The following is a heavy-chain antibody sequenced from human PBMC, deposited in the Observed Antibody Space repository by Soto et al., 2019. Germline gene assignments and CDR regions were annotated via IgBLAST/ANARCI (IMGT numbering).Heavy chain of an antibody. V-gene: IGHV1-18*01. J-gene: IGHJ4*02. Sequence: ASVKVSCKASDYTFTNYGISWVRQAPGQGLEWMGWISGYNGNTNSAQRPQGRVTMTTDTSTSTAYMELRSLRSDDTAVYYCARTYSKYFSSSESDYWGQGTLVTVSS. CDR2: ISGYNGNT. D-gene: IGHD6-6*01. CDR1: DYTFTNYG. CDR3: ARTYSKYFSSSESDY.